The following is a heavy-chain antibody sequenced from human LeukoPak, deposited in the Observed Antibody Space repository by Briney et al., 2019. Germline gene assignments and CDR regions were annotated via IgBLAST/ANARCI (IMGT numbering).Heavy chain of an antibody. CDR2: IYPADSDI. CDR3: ARQEYCSGGSCYTWFDP. J-gene: IGHJ5*02. D-gene: IGHD2-15*01. V-gene: IGHV5-51*01. Sequence: GESPKISCKGSGYSINNYWIGWVRQMPGKGLEWMGIIYPADSDIRYSPSFQGQVTISADKSISTAYLQWSSLKASDTAMYYCARQEYCSGGSCYTWFDPWGQGTLVTVSS. CDR1: GYSINNYW.